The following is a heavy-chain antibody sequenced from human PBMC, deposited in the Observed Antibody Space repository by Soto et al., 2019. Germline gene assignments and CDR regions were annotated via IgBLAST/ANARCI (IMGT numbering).Heavy chain of an antibody. Sequence: GGSLRLSCAASGFTFSSYSMNWVRQAPGKGLEWVSSISSSSSYIYYADSVKGRFTISRDNAKNSLYLQMNSLRAEDTAVYYCAKRLYYDSSGYYEIDYWGQGTLVTVSS. CDR1: GFTFSSYS. CDR3: AKRLYYDSSGYYEIDY. D-gene: IGHD3-22*01. CDR2: ISSSSSYI. J-gene: IGHJ4*02. V-gene: IGHV3-21*01.